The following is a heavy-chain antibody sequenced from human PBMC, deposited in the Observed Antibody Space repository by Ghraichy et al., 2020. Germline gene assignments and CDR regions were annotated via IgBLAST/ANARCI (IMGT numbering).Heavy chain of an antibody. D-gene: IGHD2-2*01. Sequence: SGPTLVKHTQTLTLTCTFSGFSLSTSGVGVGWIRQPPGKALEWLALIYWNDDKRYSPSLKSRLTITKDTSKNQVVLTMTNMDPVDTATYYCAHRPSVPAAYYFDYWGQGTLVTVSS. CDR3: AHRPSVPAAYYFDY. CDR1: GFSLSTSGVG. J-gene: IGHJ4*02. CDR2: IYWNDDK. V-gene: IGHV2-5*01.